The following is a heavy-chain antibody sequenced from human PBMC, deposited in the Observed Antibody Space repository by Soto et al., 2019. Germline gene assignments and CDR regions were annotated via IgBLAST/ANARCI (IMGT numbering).Heavy chain of an antibody. D-gene: IGHD5-18*01. CDR2: IIPIFGTA. J-gene: IGHJ6*02. Sequence: WASVKVSCKASGGTFSSYAISWVRQAPGQGLEWMGGIIPIFGTANYAQKFQGRVTITADKSTSTAYMELSSLRSEDTAVYYCARGRGYSYGTGPQYYYYGMDVWGQGTTVTVSS. V-gene: IGHV1-69*06. CDR3: ARGRGYSYGTGPQYYYYGMDV. CDR1: GGTFSSYA.